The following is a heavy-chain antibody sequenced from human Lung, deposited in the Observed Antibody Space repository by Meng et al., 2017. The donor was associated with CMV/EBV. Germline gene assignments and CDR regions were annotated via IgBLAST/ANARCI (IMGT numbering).Heavy chain of an antibody. J-gene: IGHJ6*02. Sequence: ESXKISXAASGFTFSSYSMNWVRQAPGKGLEWVSSISSSSSYIYYADSVKGRFTISRDNAKNSLYLQMNSLRAEDTAVYYCARDQSYYDFWSGSYLYYYYYYGMDVWGQGTTVXVSS. V-gene: IGHV3-21*01. CDR1: GFTFSSYS. D-gene: IGHD3-3*01. CDR3: ARDQSYYDFWSGSYLYYYYYYGMDV. CDR2: ISSSSSYI.